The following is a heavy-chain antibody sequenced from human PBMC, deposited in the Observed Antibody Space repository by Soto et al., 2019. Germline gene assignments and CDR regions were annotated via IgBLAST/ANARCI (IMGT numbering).Heavy chain of an antibody. J-gene: IGHJ3*02. CDR3: ARMNQLAPKRNAFDI. CDR2: IFYAGIT. CDR1: GGSVSSGNSY. Sequence: PAETLSLTCTVSGGSVSSGNSYWSWLRQPPGTGLEWVGNIFYAGITSYNPSLKSRVAISIDTSRNQFSLRLSSVTAADTAVYYCARMNQLAPKRNAFDIWGQGTMVTVSS. V-gene: IGHV4-61*01. D-gene: IGHD2-2*01.